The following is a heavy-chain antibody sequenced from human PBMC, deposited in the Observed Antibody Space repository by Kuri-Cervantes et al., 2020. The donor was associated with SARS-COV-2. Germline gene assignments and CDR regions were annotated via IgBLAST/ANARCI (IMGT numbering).Heavy chain of an antibody. J-gene: IGHJ1*01. CDR1: GGSISSSSYY. CDR2: IYYSGST. V-gene: IGHV4-39*01. CDR3: ASTNVQAVAGTAEYFQH. D-gene: IGHD6-19*01. Sequence: SETLSLTCTVSGGSISSSSYYWGWIRQPPGKGLEWIGSIYYSGSTYYNPSLKSRVTIPVDTSKNQFSLKLSSVTAADTAVYYCASTNVQAVAGTAEYFQHWGQGTLVTVSS.